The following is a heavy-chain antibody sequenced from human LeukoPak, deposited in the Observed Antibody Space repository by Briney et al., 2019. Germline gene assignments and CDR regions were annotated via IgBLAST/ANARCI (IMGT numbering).Heavy chain of an antibody. J-gene: IGHJ4*02. CDR1: GFTFTSYT. D-gene: IGHD2-21*01. CDR3: ARKSLWFKYYDY. Sequence: GTSLRLSCAASGFTFTSYTMHWVRQPPGQGLEWVAATSYDGGNRYYADYVKGRFTISRDNSNNTQFLQMKSLRPEDTAVYFCARKSLWFKYYDYWGQGIWVTVSS. CDR2: TSYDGGNR. V-gene: IGHV3-30*01.